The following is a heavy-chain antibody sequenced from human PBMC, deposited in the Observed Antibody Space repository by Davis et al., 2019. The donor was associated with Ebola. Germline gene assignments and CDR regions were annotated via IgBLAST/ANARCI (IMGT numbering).Heavy chain of an antibody. CDR2: ISSSSSYI. J-gene: IGHJ4*02. CDR1: GFTFSSYA. CDR3: ARDHTSAWYVVDS. D-gene: IGHD6-19*01. Sequence: GESLKISCAASGFTFSSYAMHWVRQAPGKGLEWVSSISSSSSYIYYADSVKGRFTISRDNAKNSLYLQMNSLRDEDTAVYYCARDHTSAWYVVDSWGQGTLVTVSS. V-gene: IGHV3-21*01.